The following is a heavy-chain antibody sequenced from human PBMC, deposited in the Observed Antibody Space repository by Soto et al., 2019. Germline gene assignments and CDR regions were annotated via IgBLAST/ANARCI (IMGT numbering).Heavy chain of an antibody. V-gene: IGHV1-8*01. Sequence: ASVKVSCKASGYTFTSYDIYWVRQATGQGLEWMGWMNPNTGNSAYAQRFQGRVTVTSDTSINTVHMELSSLRSEDTAVYYCARRAETNGWNGFGADKYYFDFWGQGTLVTVSS. CDR3: ARRAETNGWNGFGADKYYFDF. CDR1: GYTFTSYD. D-gene: IGHD1-1*01. J-gene: IGHJ4*02. CDR2: MNPNTGNS.